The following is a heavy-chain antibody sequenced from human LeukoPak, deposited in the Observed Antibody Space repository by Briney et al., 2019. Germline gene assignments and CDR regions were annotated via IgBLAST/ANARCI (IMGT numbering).Heavy chain of an antibody. CDR2: IYYSGST. D-gene: IGHD1-1*01. Sequence: SETLSLTCTVSGGSISSYYWSWIRQPPGKGLEWIEYIYYSGSTNYNPSLKSRVTISVDTSKNQFSLKLSSVTAADTAVYYCARERSGYNYAFDIWGQGTMVTVSS. CDR1: GGSISSYY. J-gene: IGHJ3*02. V-gene: IGHV4-59*01. CDR3: ARERSGYNYAFDI.